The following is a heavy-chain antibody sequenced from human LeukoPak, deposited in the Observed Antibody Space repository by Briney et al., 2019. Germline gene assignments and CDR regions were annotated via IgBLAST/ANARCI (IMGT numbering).Heavy chain of an antibody. J-gene: IGHJ3*02. Sequence: PSETLALTCNVSGGSISSHYWSWIRQPPGKGLEWIGYIYFLGSTNYNPSLKSRVTISVDMSKNQFSLKLTSVTAADTALYYCARDIGITLFGAVTHDALDIWGQGTMVTVSS. CDR1: GGSISSHY. D-gene: IGHD3-3*01. CDR3: ARDIGITLFGAVTHDALDI. CDR2: IYFLGST. V-gene: IGHV4-59*11.